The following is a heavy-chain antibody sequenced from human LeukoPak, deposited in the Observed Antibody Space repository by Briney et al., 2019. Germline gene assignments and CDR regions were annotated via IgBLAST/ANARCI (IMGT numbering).Heavy chain of an antibody. CDR1: GGSISSYY. V-gene: IGHV4-59*01. CDR2: IYYSGST. Sequence: SETLSLTCTVSGGSISSYYWSWIRQPPGKGLEWIGYIYYSGSTNYNPSLKSRVTISVDTSKNQFSLKLSSVTAADTAVYYCASVYYYDSSGYYYMYWGQGTLVTVSS. J-gene: IGHJ4*02. D-gene: IGHD3-22*01. CDR3: ASVYYYDSSGYYYMY.